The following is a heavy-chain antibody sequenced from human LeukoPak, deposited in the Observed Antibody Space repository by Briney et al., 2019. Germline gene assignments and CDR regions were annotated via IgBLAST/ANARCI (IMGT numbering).Heavy chain of an antibody. CDR1: DDSISSSSFY. J-gene: IGHJ3*02. CDR2: IYYSGST. CDR3: ARRSDI. V-gene: IGHV4-39*07. Sequence: SETLSLTCTVSDDSISSSSFYWGWIRQPPGKGLEWIGSIYYSGSTYYNPSLKSRVIISVDTSKNQFSLNLSSVTAADTAGYYCARRSDIWGHGTMVTVSS.